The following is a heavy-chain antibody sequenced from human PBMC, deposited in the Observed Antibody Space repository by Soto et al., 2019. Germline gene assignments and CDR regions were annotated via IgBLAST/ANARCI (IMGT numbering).Heavy chain of an antibody. CDR3: ARAKVIAGTFYHSYYMDV. D-gene: IGHD6-13*01. CDR1: GGSFSGYY. CDR2: INHSGST. Sequence: SETLSLTCAVYGGSFSGYYWSWIRQPPGKGLEWIGEINHSGSTNYNPSLKSRVTISVDTSKNQFSLKLSSVTAADTAVYYCARAKVIAGTFYHSYYMDVWGKGTTVTVSS. V-gene: IGHV4-34*01. J-gene: IGHJ6*03.